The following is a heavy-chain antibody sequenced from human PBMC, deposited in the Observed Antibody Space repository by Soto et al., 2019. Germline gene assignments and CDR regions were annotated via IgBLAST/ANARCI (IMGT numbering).Heavy chain of an antibody. J-gene: IGHJ6*02. D-gene: IGHD3-10*01. V-gene: IGHV1-46*01. CDR1: GYTFTSYY. Sequence: ASVKFSCQASGYTFTSYYMHWVRQAPGQGLEWMGIINPSGGSTSDAQKFQGRVTMTRDTSTSTVYMELSSLRSEDKAVYSCARVQGSSSYGMDVWGQGTTVTVSS. CDR2: INPSGGST. CDR3: ARVQGSSSYGMDV.